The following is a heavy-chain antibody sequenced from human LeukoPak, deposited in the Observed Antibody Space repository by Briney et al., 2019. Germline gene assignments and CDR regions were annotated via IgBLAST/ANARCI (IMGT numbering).Heavy chain of an antibody. J-gene: IGHJ4*02. Sequence: GGSLRLSCATSGFTFSSYAMSWVRQAPGEGLQWVSGISGSGSGTYYADSVRGRFTISRDNAKNSLYLQMNSLTAEDTAVYYCARHGPDTAMVTNYWGQGTLVTVSP. V-gene: IGHV3-23*01. CDR1: GFTFSSYA. CDR3: ARHGPDTAMVTNY. CDR2: ISGSGSGT. D-gene: IGHD5-18*01.